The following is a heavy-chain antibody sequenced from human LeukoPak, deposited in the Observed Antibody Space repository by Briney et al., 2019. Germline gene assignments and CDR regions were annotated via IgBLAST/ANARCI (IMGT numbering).Heavy chain of an antibody. CDR1: GFTFSSYA. Sequence: GGSLRLSCAASGFTFSSYATSWVRQAPGKGLEWVSAISGSGGSTYYADSVKGRFTISRDNSKNTLYLQMNSLRAEDTAVYYCAKDSYYDSSGYSDYWGQGTLVTVSS. CDR2: ISGSGGST. J-gene: IGHJ4*02. CDR3: AKDSYYDSSGYSDY. V-gene: IGHV3-23*01. D-gene: IGHD3-22*01.